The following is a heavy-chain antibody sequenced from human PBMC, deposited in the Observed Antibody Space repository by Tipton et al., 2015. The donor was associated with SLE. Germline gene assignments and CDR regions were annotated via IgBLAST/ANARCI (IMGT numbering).Heavy chain of an antibody. CDR1: GGSISSSSYY. D-gene: IGHD6-13*01. CDR3: ARVGYSSSWYKGGY. J-gene: IGHJ4*02. Sequence: LRLSCTVSGGSISSSSYYWGWIRQPPGKGLEWIGSIYYSGSTYYNPSLKSRVTISVDTSKNQFSLKLSSVTAADTAVYYCARVGYSSSWYKGGYWGQGTLVTVSS. CDR2: IYYSGST. V-gene: IGHV4-39*07.